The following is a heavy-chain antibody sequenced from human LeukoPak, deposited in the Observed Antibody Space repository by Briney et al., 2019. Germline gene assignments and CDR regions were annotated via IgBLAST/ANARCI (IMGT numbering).Heavy chain of an antibody. V-gene: IGHV4-30-2*01. CDR2: IYHSGST. CDR1: GGSISSGGYS. Sequence: KSSETLSLTCAVSGGSISSGGYSWSWIRQPPGKGLEWIGYIYHSGSTYYNPSLKSRVTISVDRSKNQFSLKLSSVTAADTAVYYCATDRTYYYDSSGYYLGYWGQGTLVTVSS. CDR3: ATDRTYYYDSSGYYLGY. D-gene: IGHD3-22*01. J-gene: IGHJ4*02.